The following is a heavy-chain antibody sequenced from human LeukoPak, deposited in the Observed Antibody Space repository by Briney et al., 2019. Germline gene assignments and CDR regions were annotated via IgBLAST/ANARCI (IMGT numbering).Heavy chain of an antibody. J-gene: IGHJ4*02. CDR1: ATSINNYY. V-gene: IGHV4-59*13. CDR2: IYFSGST. CDR3: ARAKGRHVWGNFPQGPYYFDY. Sequence: TSETLSLTCTVSATSINNYYWNWIRQPPGKGLEWIGYIYFSGSTNYNPSLKSRVTISVDTSKNQFSLRMRSVTTADTAVYYCARAKGRHVWGNFPQGPYYFDYWGQGALVTVSS. D-gene: IGHD3-16*01.